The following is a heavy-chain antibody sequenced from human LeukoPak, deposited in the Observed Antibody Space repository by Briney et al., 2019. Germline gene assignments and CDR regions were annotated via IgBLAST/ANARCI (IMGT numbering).Heavy chain of an antibody. CDR1: GYTFTGYY. CDR3: ARGGLELRTLDY. CDR2: INPNSGGT. D-gene: IGHD1-7*01. J-gene: IGHJ4*02. V-gene: IGHV1-2*02. Sequence: ASVKVSYKASGYTFTGYYMHWVRQAPGQGLEWMGWINPNSGGTNYAQKFQGRVTITTDESTSTAYMELSSLRSEDTAVYYCARGGLELRTLDYWGQGTLVTVSS.